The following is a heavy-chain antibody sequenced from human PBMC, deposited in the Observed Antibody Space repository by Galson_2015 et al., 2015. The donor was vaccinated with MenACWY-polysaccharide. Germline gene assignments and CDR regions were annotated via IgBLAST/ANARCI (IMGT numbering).Heavy chain of an antibody. D-gene: IGHD5-24*01. V-gene: IGHV1-69*04. CDR1: GGDFNTYA. CDR3: AAPGGRDGFNLDY. J-gene: IGHJ4*02. Sequence: SVKVSCKASGGDFNTYAYSWVRQAPGQGLEWMGRIVPILSLTNYAPKFQGRVTIIADTSTSTAYLELTSLRSDDTAMYYCAAPGGRDGFNLDYWGQGTLVTVSS. CDR2: IVPILSLT.